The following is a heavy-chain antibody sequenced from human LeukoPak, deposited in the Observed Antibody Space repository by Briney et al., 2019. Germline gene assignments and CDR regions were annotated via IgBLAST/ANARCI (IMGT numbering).Heavy chain of an antibody. J-gene: IGHJ4*02. Sequence: SETLSLTCTVSGGSISSYYWSWIRQPPGKGLEWIGYIYYGGSTNYNPSLKSRVTISVDTSKNQFSLKLSSVTAADTAVYHCARDSGYYYFDYWGQGTLVTVSS. CDR2: IYYGGST. V-gene: IGHV4-59*12. CDR3: ARDSGYYYFDY. CDR1: GGSISSYY. D-gene: IGHD3-22*01.